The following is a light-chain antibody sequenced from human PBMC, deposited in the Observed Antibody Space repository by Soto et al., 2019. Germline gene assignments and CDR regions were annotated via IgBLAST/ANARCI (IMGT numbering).Light chain of an antibody. J-gene: IGLJ1*01. CDR1: SSDVGAYNY. V-gene: IGLV2-8*01. CDR2: EVS. CDR3: SSYAGSNNHYV. Sequence: QSVLPQPPSAYGSPGQSVTLSCPGTSSDVGAYNYVSWYQQLPGKAPKLIIYEVSKRPSGVPDRFSGSKSGNTASLTVSGLQAEDEADYHCSSYAGSNNHYVFGTGPKSPS.